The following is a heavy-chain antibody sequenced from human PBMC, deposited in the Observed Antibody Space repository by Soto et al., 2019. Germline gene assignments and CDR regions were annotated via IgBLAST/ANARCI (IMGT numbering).Heavy chain of an antibody. D-gene: IGHD3-3*01. CDR1: GGTFSSYA. Sequence: SVKVSCKASGGTFSSYAISWVRQAPGQGLEWMGGIIPIFGTANYAQKFQGRVTITADESTSTAYMELSSLRSEDTAVYYCASVDFWSGHNRNYYYYGMDVWGQGTTVTVSS. J-gene: IGHJ6*01. CDR3: ASVDFWSGHNRNYYYYGMDV. V-gene: IGHV1-69*13. CDR2: IIPIFGTA.